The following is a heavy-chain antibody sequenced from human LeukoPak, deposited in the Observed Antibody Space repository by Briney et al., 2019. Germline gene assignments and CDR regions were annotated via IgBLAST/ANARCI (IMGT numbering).Heavy chain of an antibody. D-gene: IGHD2-15*01. Sequence: GGSLRLSCAASGFTFDDYAMHWVRQAPGKGLEWVSGISWNSGSIGYADSVKGRFAISRDNAKNSLYLQINSLRAEDTALYYCAKDLGYCSGGSCYSALGFDYWGQGTLVTVSS. V-gene: IGHV3-9*01. CDR2: ISWNSGSI. CDR1: GFTFDDYA. CDR3: AKDLGYCSGGSCYSALGFDY. J-gene: IGHJ4*02.